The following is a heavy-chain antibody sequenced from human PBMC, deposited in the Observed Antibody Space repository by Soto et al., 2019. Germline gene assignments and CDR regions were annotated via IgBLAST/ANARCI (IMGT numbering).Heavy chain of an antibody. Sequence: GGSLRLSCAASGFTFSGYGMHWVRQAPGKGLEWVAVIWYDGGNTYHGDSVKGRFTISRDNSRNTLYLEMNSLRAEDTAVYYCARDWLHDSSGAIDMWGQGTMVTVSS. J-gene: IGHJ3*02. CDR3: ARDWLHDSSGAIDM. CDR2: IWYDGGNT. V-gene: IGHV3-33*01. D-gene: IGHD3-22*01. CDR1: GFTFSGYG.